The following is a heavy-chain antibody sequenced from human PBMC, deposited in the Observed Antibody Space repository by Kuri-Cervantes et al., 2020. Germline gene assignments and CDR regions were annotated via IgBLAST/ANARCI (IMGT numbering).Heavy chain of an antibody. V-gene: IGHV4-34*01. CDR2: INHSGST. Sequence: ESLKISCTASGFTFGDYAMSWVRQPPGKGLEWIGEINHSGSTNYNPSLKSRVTISVDTSKNQVSLRLTSVTAADTAVYYCARGWRGRSTSVTHYTRYFDLWGRGTLVTVSS. J-gene: IGHJ2*01. D-gene: IGHD4-17*01. CDR1: GFTFGDYA. CDR3: ARGWRGRSTSVTHYTRYFDL.